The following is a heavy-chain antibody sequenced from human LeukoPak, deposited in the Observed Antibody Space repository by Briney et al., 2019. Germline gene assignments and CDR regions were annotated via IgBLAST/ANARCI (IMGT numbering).Heavy chain of an antibody. D-gene: IGHD3-22*01. CDR2: INTDGSST. CDR3: ASPKEYYYDSSGLIN. CDR1: GFTFSSYW. J-gene: IGHJ3*01. Sequence: GGSLRLSCAASGFTFSSYWMHWVRHAPGKGLVWVSRINTDGSSTSYADSVKGRFTISRDNAKNTLYLQMNSLRAEDTAVYYCASPKEYYYDSSGLINWGQGTMVTVSS. V-gene: IGHV3-74*01.